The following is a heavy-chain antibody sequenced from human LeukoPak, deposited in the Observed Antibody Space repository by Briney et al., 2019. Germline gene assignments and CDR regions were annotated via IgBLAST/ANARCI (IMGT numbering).Heavy chain of an antibody. Sequence: GASVKVSCKASGYTFTGYYMHWVRQAPGQGLEWMGWINPNSGATKFAEKFQGRLALTRDTSVNTAYMELNSLTSDDTAVYFCARDRQYGSSWRRTSFDPWGQGTLVTVSS. CDR1: GYTFTGYY. CDR2: INPNSGAT. V-gene: IGHV1-2*02. CDR3: ARDRQYGSSWRRTSFDP. J-gene: IGHJ5*02. D-gene: IGHD6-13*01.